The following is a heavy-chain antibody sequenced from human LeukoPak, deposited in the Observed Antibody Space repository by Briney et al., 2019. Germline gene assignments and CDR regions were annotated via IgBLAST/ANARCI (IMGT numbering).Heavy chain of an antibody. CDR1: GYSFTSYW. V-gene: IGHV5-51*01. J-gene: IGHJ6*02. D-gene: IGHD2-2*01. CDR2: IYPGDSDT. CDR3: ARQPGVVVPAAINGPGMDV. Sequence: GESLKISCKGSGYSFTSYWIGWVRQMPGKGLEWMGIIYPGDSDTRYSPSFQGQVTISADKSISTAYLQWSSLKASDTAMYYCARQPGVVVPAAINGPGMDVWGQGTTVTVSS.